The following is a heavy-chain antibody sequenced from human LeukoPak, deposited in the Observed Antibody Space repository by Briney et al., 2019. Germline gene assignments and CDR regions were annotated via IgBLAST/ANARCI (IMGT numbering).Heavy chain of an antibody. CDR2: INPSSGST. CDR3: ARVPWANYYDIYFDY. J-gene: IGHJ4*02. Sequence: ASVKVSCKASGYTFTTFYMHWVRQAPGQGLEWMGIINPSSGSTSYAQTFQGRVTMTRDTSTSTVYMELSSLRSEDTAVYYCARVPWANYYDIYFDYWGQGTLVTVSS. V-gene: IGHV1-46*01. CDR1: GYTFTTFY. D-gene: IGHD3-22*01.